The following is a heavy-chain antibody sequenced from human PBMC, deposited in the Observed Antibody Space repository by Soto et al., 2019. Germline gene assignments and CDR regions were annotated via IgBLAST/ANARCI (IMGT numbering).Heavy chain of an antibody. J-gene: IGHJ6*02. V-gene: IGHV1-69*13. CDR1: GGTFSSYA. CDR2: IIPIFGTA. D-gene: IGHD3-3*01. Sequence: SVKVSCKASGGTFSSYAISWVRQAPGQGLEWMGGIIPIFGTANYAQKFQGRVTITADESTGTAYMELSSLRSEDTAVYYCARDRIYDFWSGYLSYYYYGMDVWGQGTTVTVSS. CDR3: ARDRIYDFWSGYLSYYYYGMDV.